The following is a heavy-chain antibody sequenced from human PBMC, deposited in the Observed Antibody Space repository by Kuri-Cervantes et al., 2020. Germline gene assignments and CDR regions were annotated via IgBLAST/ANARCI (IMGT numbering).Heavy chain of an antibody. J-gene: IGHJ3*02. D-gene: IGHD2-2*01. CDR1: GDSVSSDSAA. CDR2: TYFRSRWYN. V-gene: IGHV6-1*01. CDR3: ARGGGRVLPSAIGYAFDI. Sequence: SQTLSLTCAISGDSVSSDSAAWNWIRQSPSRGLEWLGRTYFRSRWYNDYAVSVKSRITINPDTSKNQFSLQLNSVTPEDTAVYYCARGGGRVLPSAIGYAFDIWGQGTMVTVSS.